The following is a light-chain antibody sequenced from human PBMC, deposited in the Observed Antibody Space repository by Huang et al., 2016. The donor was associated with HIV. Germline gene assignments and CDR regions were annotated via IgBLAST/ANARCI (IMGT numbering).Light chain of an antibody. CDR3: HQVNSPFT. V-gene: IGKV1-12*01. CDR2: AAS. Sequence: DIQMTQSPSSVSASVGDRVTITCRASQGISRSLAWYQQTPRKAPNLLLYAASTFQRGVPSRCSGRGSRTDFPLTISSLQPEDFATYYCHQVNSPFTFGPGTKVDIK. CDR1: QGISRS. J-gene: IGKJ3*01.